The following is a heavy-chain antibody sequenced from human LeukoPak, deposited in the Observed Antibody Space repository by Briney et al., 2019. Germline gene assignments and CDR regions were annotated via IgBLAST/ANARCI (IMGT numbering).Heavy chain of an antibody. D-gene: IGHD6-19*01. CDR3: ARFFRGYSSGWYPYFDY. V-gene: IGHV3-53*01. CDR2: IYSGGST. Sequence: PGGSLRLSCAASGFTVSSNYMSWVRPAPGKGLEWVSVIYSGGSTYYADSVKGRFTISRDNSKNTLYLQMNSLRAEDTAVYYCARFFRGYSSGWYPYFDYWGQGTLVTVSS. J-gene: IGHJ4*02. CDR1: GFTVSSNY.